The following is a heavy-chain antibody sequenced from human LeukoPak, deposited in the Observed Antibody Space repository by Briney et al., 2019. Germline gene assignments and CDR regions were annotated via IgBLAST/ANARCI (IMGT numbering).Heavy chain of an antibody. CDR3: ARDSSSGQFDY. Sequence: GGSLRLSCAASGFTFSSYGMHWVRQAPGKGLEWVAVIWYDGSNKYYADSVKGRFTISRDNSKNTLYLQMNSMRAEDTAVYYCARDSSSGQFDYWGQGTLVTVSS. D-gene: IGHD6-13*01. J-gene: IGHJ4*02. CDR2: IWYDGSNK. CDR1: GFTFSSYG. V-gene: IGHV3-33*01.